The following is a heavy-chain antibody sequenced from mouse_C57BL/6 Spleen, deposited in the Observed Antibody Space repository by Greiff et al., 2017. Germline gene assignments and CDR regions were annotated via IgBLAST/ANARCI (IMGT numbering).Heavy chain of an antibody. J-gene: IGHJ3*01. CDR3: ARGAYYSNSWFAY. CDR1: GYTFTSYW. D-gene: IGHD2-5*01. V-gene: IGHV1-69*01. CDR2: IDPSDSYT. Sequence: QVQLQQPGAELVMPGASVKLSCKASGYTFTSYWMHWVKQRPGQGLEWIGEIDPSDSYTNYNQKFKGKSTLTVDKSSSTAYMRLSSLTSEDSAVYYCARGAYYSNSWFAYWGQGTLVTVSA.